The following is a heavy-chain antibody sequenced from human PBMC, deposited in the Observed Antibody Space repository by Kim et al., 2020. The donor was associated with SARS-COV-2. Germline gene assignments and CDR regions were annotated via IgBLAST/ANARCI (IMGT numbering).Heavy chain of an antibody. CDR3: ARAVSSSYSDFDY. J-gene: IGHJ4*02. V-gene: IGHV3-21*01. Sequence: GGSLRLSCAASGFTFSSYSMNWVRQAPGKGLEWVSSISSSSSYIYYADSVKGRFTISRDNAKNSLYLQMNSLRAEDTAVYYCARAVSSSYSDFDYWGQGTLVTVSS. D-gene: IGHD6-13*01. CDR2: ISSSSSYI. CDR1: GFTFSSYS.